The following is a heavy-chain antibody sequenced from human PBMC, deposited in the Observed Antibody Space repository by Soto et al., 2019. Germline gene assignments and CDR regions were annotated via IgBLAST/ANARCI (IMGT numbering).Heavy chain of an antibody. V-gene: IGHV3-74*01. D-gene: IGHD2-2*01. J-gene: IGHJ4*02. CDR2: INSDGSST. CDR3: ASWVSGPAADYDY. CDR1: GFTFSSYW. Sequence: GGSLRLSCAASGFTFSSYWMHWVRQAPGKGLVWVSGINSDGSSTSYADSVKGRFTISRDNAKNTLYLQMNSLRAEDTAVYYCASWVSGPAADYDYWGQGTLVTVSS.